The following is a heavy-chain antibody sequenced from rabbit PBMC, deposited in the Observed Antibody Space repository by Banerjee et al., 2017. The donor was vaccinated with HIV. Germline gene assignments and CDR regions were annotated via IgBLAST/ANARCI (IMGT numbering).Heavy chain of an antibody. D-gene: IGHD2-1*01. CDR3: ARVVNGDLNYAFNL. J-gene: IGHJ4*01. Sequence: QSLEESGGDLVKPGASLTLTCTASGFSFSSSYWICWVRQAPGKGLEWIACIGASSGYTYYASWAKGRFTIPRSTSLNTVTLQMTSLTAADTATYFCARVVNGDLNYAFNLWGPGTLVTVS. CDR2: IGASSGYT. V-gene: IGHV1S40*01. CDR1: GFSFSSSYW.